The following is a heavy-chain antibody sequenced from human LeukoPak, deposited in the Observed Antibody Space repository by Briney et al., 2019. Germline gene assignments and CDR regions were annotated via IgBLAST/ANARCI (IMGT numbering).Heavy chain of an antibody. J-gene: IGHJ4*02. CDR1: GGSISSGSYY. CDR2: IYTSGSN. CDR3: ARSERGYFLFDY. D-gene: IGHD2/OR15-2a*01. Sequence: PSQTLSLTCTVSGGSISSGSYYWSWIRQPAGKGLEWIGRIYTSGSNNYSPSLKSRVTISVDTSKNQFSLKLSSVTAADTAVYYCARSERGYFLFDYWGQGTLVTVSS. V-gene: IGHV4-61*02.